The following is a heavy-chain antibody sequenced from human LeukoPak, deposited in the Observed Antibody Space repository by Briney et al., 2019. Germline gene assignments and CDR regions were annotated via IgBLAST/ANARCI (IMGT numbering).Heavy chain of an antibody. V-gene: IGHV3-23*01. CDR2: ISGRGDNT. J-gene: IGHJ4*02. Sequence: GGSLRLSCAASGFTFSTYAMTWVRQAPGKGLAWVSTISGRGDNTYYADSVKGRFTISRDNSNNTLYLQMDSLRAEDTAFYFCAKAKDYYYDSSGFYDYWGQGALVTVSS. CDR1: GFTFSTYA. CDR3: AKAKDYYYDSSGFYDY. D-gene: IGHD3-22*01.